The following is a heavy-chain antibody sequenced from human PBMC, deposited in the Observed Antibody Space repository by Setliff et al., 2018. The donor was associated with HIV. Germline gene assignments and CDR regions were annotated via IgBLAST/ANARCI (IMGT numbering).Heavy chain of an antibody. CDR3: ARDDGYCSGETCDSYMDV. CDR1: GLTFSSYW. D-gene: IGHD2-15*01. Sequence: GGSLRLSCAASGLTFSSYWMGWVRQAPGKGLEWVANTNEDGSEQYYVDSVKGRFTISRDNAKNSLYLQMNTLKVEDTAVYYCARDDGYCSGETCDSYMDVWGKGTTVTVSS. J-gene: IGHJ6*03. V-gene: IGHV3-7*03. CDR2: TNEDGSEQ.